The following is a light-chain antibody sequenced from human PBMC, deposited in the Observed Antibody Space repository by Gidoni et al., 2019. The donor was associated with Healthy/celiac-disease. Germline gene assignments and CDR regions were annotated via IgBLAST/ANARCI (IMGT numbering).Light chain of an antibody. CDR1: KGIRND. V-gene: IGKV1-17*01. CDR3: LPHNSYPWT. Sequence: EIQMTQSPSSLSASVGDRVSITGRASKGIRNDCRWYQQKPGKAPMRLIYAAASLQSGVATGFSGSGSGAEFTLTISSLQPEDFATYYCLPHNSYPWTFGQGTKVEIK. CDR2: AAA. J-gene: IGKJ1*01.